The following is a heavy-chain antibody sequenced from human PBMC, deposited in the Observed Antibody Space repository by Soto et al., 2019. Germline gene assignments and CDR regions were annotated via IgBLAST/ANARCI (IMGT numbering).Heavy chain of an antibody. Sequence: GGSLRLSCAASGFTFSSYGMHWVRQAPGKGLEWVAVISYDGSNKYYADSVKGRFTISRDNAKNTLYLQMNSLRAEDTAVYYCAKANDFWSGYFDYWGQGNLVTVPQ. J-gene: IGHJ4*02. CDR1: GFTFSSYG. V-gene: IGHV3-30*18. D-gene: IGHD3-3*01. CDR3: AKANDFWSGYFDY. CDR2: ISYDGSNK.